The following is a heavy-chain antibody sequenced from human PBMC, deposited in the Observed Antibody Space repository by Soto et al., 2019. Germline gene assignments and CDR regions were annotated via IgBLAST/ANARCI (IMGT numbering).Heavy chain of an antibody. Sequence: EVQLVESGGGLIQPGGSLRLSCAASGFTVSSNYMSWVRQAPGKGLEGGSIIYSGGSTYYADSVKGRFTISRDSSKNTLHLQMDSLKADDTAMYYCARQWRGYLVCYFDLWGRGTLVTVSS. D-gene: IGHD6-19*01. V-gene: IGHV3-53*01. CDR2: IYSGGST. CDR1: GFTVSSNY. CDR3: ARQWRGYLVCYFDL. J-gene: IGHJ2*01.